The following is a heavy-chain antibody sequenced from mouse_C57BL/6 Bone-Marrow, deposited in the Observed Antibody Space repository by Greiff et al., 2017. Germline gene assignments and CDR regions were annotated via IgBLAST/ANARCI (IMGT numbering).Heavy chain of an antibody. CDR2: ILPGGGST. CDR1: GYTFTGYW. J-gene: IGHJ2*01. CDR3: ARFTGYNYY. D-gene: IGHD1-3*01. Sequence: QVQLQQSGAELMKPGASVKLSCKATGYTFTGYWIEWVKQRPGHGLEWIGEILPGGGSTNYNEKFKGKATLTADTSSNTAYMQLSSLTSADSAIYYCARFTGYNYYCGQDTPLTVSS. V-gene: IGHV1-9*01.